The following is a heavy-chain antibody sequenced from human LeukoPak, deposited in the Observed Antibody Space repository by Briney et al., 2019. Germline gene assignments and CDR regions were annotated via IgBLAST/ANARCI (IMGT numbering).Heavy chain of an antibody. CDR2: ISYDGSNK. Sequence: PGGSLRLSCAASGFTFSSYAMHWVRQAPGKGLEWVAVISYDGSNKYYADSVKGRFTTSRDNSKNTLYLQMNSLRAEDTAVYYCAVTMVRGVPRADDYWGQGTLVTVSS. V-gene: IGHV3-30-3*01. CDR1: GFTFSSYA. CDR3: AVTMVRGVPRADDY. J-gene: IGHJ4*02. D-gene: IGHD3-10*01.